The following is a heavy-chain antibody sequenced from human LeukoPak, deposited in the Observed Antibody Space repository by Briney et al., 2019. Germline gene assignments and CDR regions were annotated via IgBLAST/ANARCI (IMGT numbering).Heavy chain of an antibody. D-gene: IGHD5-18*01. CDR1: GGSFSGYY. J-gene: IGHJ2*01. CDR2: INHSGST. V-gene: IGHV4-34*01. Sequence: SETLSLTCAVYGGSFSGYYWTWIRQPPGKGLEWIGEINHSGSTNYSPSLKSRVTISVDTSKNQFSLKLSSVTAADTAVYYCARGRGGYPYGGGLKHWYFDLWARGPLVTVSS. CDR3: ARGRGGYPYGGGLKHWYFDL.